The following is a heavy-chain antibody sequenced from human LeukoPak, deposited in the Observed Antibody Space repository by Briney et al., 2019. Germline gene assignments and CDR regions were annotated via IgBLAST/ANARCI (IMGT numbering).Heavy chain of an antibody. CDR2: ISWNSGSI. V-gene: IGHV3-9*03. D-gene: IGHD5-24*01. Sequence: GGSLRLSCAASGFTFDDYAMHWVRQAPGKGLEWVSGISWNSGSIGYADSVKGRFTISRDNAKNSLYLQVNSLRTEDMALYYCTKSRERGDVYNRGPFDYWGQGILVTVSS. CDR3: TKSRERGDVYNRGPFDY. CDR1: GFTFDDYA. J-gene: IGHJ4*02.